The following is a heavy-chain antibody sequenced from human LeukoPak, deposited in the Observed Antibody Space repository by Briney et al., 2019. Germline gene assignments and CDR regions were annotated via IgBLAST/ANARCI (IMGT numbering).Heavy chain of an antibody. Sequence: VRQAPGXGLEWVXVISYDGXNKYYADSVKGRFTISRDNSKNTLYLQMNSLRAEDTAVYYCAKGGLRYFDWLSPSTDYGMDVWGQGTTVTVSS. J-gene: IGHJ6*02. V-gene: IGHV3-30*04. CDR3: AKGGLRYFDWLSPSTDYGMDV. D-gene: IGHD3-9*01. CDR2: ISYDGXNK.